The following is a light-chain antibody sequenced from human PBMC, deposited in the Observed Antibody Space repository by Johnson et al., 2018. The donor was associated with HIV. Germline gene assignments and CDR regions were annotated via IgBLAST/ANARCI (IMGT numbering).Light chain of an antibody. J-gene: IGLJ1*01. V-gene: IGLV1-51*01. CDR3: GTWDSSLNVYV. CDR1: SSNIGNNY. CDR2: DNN. Sequence: QSVLTQPPSVSAAPGQKVTISCSGSSSNIGNNYVSWYQQFPGTAPKLLIYDNNKRPSGIPDRFSGSKSGTSATLGITGLQTGDEADYYCGTWDSSLNVYVFGTGTKVTVL.